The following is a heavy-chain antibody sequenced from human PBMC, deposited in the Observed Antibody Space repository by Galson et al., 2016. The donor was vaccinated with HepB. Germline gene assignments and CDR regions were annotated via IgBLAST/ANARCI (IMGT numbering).Heavy chain of an antibody. CDR3: ARGGDGDYPYFYYGMDV. Sequence: SLRLSCAASGFTFSAYDMHWVRQEIGKGLEWVSVIDTAGDTYYSGSVKGRFTISRENAKNSLYLQISSLRAGDTAVYFCARGGDGDYPYFYYGMDVWGQGTTVTVSS. D-gene: IGHD4-17*01. J-gene: IGHJ6*02. CDR1: GFTFSAYD. V-gene: IGHV3-13*01. CDR2: IDTAGDT.